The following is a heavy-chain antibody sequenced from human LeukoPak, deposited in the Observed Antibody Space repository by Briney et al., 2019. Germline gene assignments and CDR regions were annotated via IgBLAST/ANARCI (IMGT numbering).Heavy chain of an antibody. V-gene: IGHV3-7*03. CDR3: ATAYYYDSRGYYYEDY. J-gene: IGHJ4*02. CDR1: GFTFSSYW. D-gene: IGHD3-22*01. CDR2: IKQDGSEK. Sequence: GGSLRLSCAASGFTFSSYWMSWVRQAPGKGLEWVANIKQDGSEKYYVDSVKGRFTISRDNAKNSLYLQMNSLRAEDTAVYYCATAYYYDSRGYYYEDYWGQGTLVTVSS.